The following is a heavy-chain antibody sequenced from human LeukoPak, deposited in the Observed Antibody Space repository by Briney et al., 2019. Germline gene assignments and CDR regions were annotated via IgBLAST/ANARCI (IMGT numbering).Heavy chain of an antibody. CDR2: ISYDGSYQ. J-gene: IGHJ4*02. Sequence: GGSLRLSCAVSGFTFSAYGMHRVRQAPGKGLEWVAVISYDGSYQAYADSVKGRFTVSRDSSKNTLYLQLNSLRPEDTGLYYCARERRRDGYNYKDYWGQGTQVSVSS. V-gene: IGHV3-30*04. CDR1: GFTFSAYG. D-gene: IGHD5-24*01. CDR3: ARERRRDGYNYKDY.